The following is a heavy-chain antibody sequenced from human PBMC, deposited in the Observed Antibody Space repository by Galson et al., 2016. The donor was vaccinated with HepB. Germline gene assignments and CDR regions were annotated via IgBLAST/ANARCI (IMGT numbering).Heavy chain of an antibody. D-gene: IGHD6-13*01. V-gene: IGHV3-20*04. Sequence: SLRLSCAASGFIFDDYGMSWVRQAPGKGLEWVSSINWNGGDTGYVDSVKGRFTISRDNAKNSLYLQLNSLRDEDTAFYYCVRGGFTGTSSIMQDFDHWGQGTLVTVSS. CDR1: GFIFDDYG. CDR3: VRGGFTGTSSIMQDFDH. CDR2: INWNGGDT. J-gene: IGHJ4*02.